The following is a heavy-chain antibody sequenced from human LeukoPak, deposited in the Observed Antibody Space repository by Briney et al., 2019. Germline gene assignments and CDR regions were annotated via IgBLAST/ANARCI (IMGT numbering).Heavy chain of an antibody. V-gene: IGHV7-4-1*02. CDR2: INTNTGNP. J-gene: IGHJ6*02. CDR1: GYTFSSNV. CDR3: ARVVPAARVDYHYHGMDV. D-gene: IGHD2-2*01. Sequence: ASVKVSCKASGYTFSSNVLNWVRQAPGQGLEWMGWINTNTGNPTYAQGFTGRFVFSLDTSVSTAYLQISSLKAGDTAVYYCARVVPAARVDYHYHGMDVWGQGTTVTVSS.